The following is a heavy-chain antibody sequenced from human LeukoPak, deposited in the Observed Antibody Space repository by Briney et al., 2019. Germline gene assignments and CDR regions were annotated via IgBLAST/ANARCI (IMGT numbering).Heavy chain of an antibody. J-gene: IGHJ4*02. CDR2: IKQDGSEK. CDR1: GFTFSSYW. D-gene: IGHD3-3*01. CDR3: ARDITYYDFWSGYTY. V-gene: IGHV3-7*01. Sequence: GGSLRLSCAASGFTFSSYWMSWVRQAPGKGLEWVANIKQDGSEKHYVDSVKGRFTISRDDAKNLVYLQMNSLRAEDTAMYYCARDITYYDFWSGYTYWGQGTLVTVSS.